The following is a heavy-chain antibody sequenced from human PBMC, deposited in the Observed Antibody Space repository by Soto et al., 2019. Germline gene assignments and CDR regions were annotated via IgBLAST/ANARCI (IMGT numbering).Heavy chain of an antibody. J-gene: IGHJ6*02. CDR2: IDPSDSYT. V-gene: IGHV5-10-1*01. CDR3: AAPKQLSMGYYYGMDV. CDR1: GYSFTSHW. D-gene: IGHD2-2*01. Sequence: GESLKISCKGSGYSFTSHWISWVRQMSGKGLEWMGRIDPSDSYTNYSPSFQGHVTISADKSISTAYLQWSSLKASDTAMYYCAAPKQLSMGYYYGMDVWGQGTTVTVSS.